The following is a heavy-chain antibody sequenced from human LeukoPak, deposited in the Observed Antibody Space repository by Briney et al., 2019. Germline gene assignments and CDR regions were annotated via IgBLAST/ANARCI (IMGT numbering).Heavy chain of an antibody. V-gene: IGHV3-21*01. CDR1: GFTFSSYS. J-gene: IGHJ5*02. D-gene: IGHD6-13*01. CDR2: ISGSSSYI. CDR3: ARGAQTVAAADNWFDP. Sequence: GGSLRLSCAASGFTFSSYSMNWVRQTPGKGLEWVSSISGSSSYIYYADSVKGRFTISRDNARKSLYLQMNSLRAEDTAVYYCARGAQTVAAADNWFDPWGQGTLVTVSS.